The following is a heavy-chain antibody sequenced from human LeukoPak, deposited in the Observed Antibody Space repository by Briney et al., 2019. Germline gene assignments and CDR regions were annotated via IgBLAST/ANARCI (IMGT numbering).Heavy chain of an antibody. V-gene: IGHV3-48*03. J-gene: IGHJ6*02. CDR3: AREVGSSDWAMDV. CDR1: GFTFNSYE. Sequence: GGSLRLSCAASGFTFNSYELNWVRQAPGKGLEWLSYISSGGSMIYYADSVKGRFTISRDAAKSSLYLQMDSLRVEDTGVYYCAREVGSSDWAMDVWGQGTTVTVSS. D-gene: IGHD6-19*01. CDR2: ISSGGSMI.